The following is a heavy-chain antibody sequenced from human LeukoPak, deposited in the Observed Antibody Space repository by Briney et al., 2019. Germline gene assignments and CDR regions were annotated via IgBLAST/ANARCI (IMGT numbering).Heavy chain of an antibody. CDR2: IYTSGST. D-gene: IGHD3-22*01. CDR1: GGSFSGYY. Sequence: PSETLSLTCAVYGGSFSGYYWSWIRQPAGKGLEWIGRIYTSGSTNYNPSLKSRVTISVDTSKNQFSLKLSSVTAADTAVYYCAREDGGTYYYDSSGYYGLGDYWGQGTLVTVSS. J-gene: IGHJ4*02. CDR3: AREDGGTYYYDSSGYYGLGDY. V-gene: IGHV4-4*07.